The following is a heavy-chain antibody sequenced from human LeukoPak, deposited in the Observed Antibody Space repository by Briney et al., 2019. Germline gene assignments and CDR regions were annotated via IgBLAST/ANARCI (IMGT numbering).Heavy chain of an antibody. CDR3: ASYDSSGYYYWDY. V-gene: IGHV3-74*01. J-gene: IGHJ4*02. Sequence: PGGSLRLSCAASGFTFSSYWMHWVRQAPGKGLVWVSRINSDGSSTSYADSVKGRFTISRDNAKSTLYLQMNSLRAEDTAVYYCASYDSSGYYYWDYWGQGTLVTVSS. CDR1: GFTFSSYW. D-gene: IGHD3-22*01. CDR2: INSDGSST.